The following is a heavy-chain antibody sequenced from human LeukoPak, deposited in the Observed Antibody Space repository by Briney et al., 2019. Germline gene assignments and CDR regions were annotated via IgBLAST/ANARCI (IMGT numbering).Heavy chain of an antibody. J-gene: IGHJ4*02. CDR3: ARNGLDYLLLPYFDY. V-gene: IGHV4-38-2*02. CDR2: ICHSGST. Sequence: SETLSLTCTVSGYSISSTYCWGWIRQPPGKGLEWIGRICHSGSTYYNPSLKSRVTISVDTSKNQFSLKLTSVTAADTAVYYCARNGLDYLLLPYFDYWGQGTLVTVSS. CDR1: GYSISSTYC. D-gene: IGHD2-2*01.